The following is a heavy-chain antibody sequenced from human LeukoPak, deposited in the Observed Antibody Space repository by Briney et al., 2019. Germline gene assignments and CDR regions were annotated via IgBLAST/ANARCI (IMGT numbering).Heavy chain of an antibody. CDR2: ISSSSSYT. CDR1: GLTFSDYY. J-gene: IGHJ4*02. CDR3: ARVLTVDYYYFDY. D-gene: IGHD7-27*01. Sequence: GGSLRLSCAASGLTFSDYYMSWIRQAPGKGLEWVSYISSSSSYTNYADSVKGRFTISRDNAKNSLYLQMNSLRAEDTAVYYCARVLTVDYYYFDYWGQGTLVTVSS. V-gene: IGHV3-11*05.